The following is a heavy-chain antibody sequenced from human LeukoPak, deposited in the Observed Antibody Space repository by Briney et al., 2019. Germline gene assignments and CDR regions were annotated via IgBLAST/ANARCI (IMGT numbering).Heavy chain of an antibody. Sequence: GGSLRLSCAASGFTFSSYSMNWVRQAPGKGLEWVSSISSSSSYIYYADSVKGRFTISRDNAKNSLYLQMNSLRAEDTAVYYCAREGDYYGSGSYLGYFDYWGQGTLVTVSS. J-gene: IGHJ4*02. CDR3: AREGDYYGSGSYLGYFDY. CDR2: ISSSSSYI. V-gene: IGHV3-21*01. D-gene: IGHD3-10*01. CDR1: GFTFSSYS.